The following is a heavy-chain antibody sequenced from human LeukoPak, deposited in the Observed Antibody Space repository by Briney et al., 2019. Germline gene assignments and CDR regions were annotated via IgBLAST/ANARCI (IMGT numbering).Heavy chain of an antibody. D-gene: IGHD5-24*01. CDR1: GGSISSGAYY. J-gene: IGHJ4*02. CDR2: IYYSGST. Sequence: PSQTLSLTCTVSGGSISSGAYYWSWIRQPPGKGLEWIGYIYYSGSTYYNPSLKSRVTISVDTSKNQFSLKLSSVTAADTAVYYCARSQEMATMFVDYWGQGTLVTVSS. V-gene: IGHV4-30-4*08. CDR3: ARSQEMATMFVDY.